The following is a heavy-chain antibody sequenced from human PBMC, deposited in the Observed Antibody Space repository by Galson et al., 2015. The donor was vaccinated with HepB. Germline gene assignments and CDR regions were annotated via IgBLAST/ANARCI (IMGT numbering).Heavy chain of an antibody. J-gene: IGHJ4*02. CDR2: IKQDGSEK. D-gene: IGHD3-3*01. CDR3: ASGPDFWTVFDY. Sequence: SLRLSCAASGFTFSSYWMSWVRQTPGKGLEWVANIKQDGSEKYYVDSVKGRFTISRDNAKNSVYLQMNSLRAEDTALYYCASGPDFWTVFDYWGQGTPVTVSS. V-gene: IGHV3-7*01. CDR1: GFTFSSYW.